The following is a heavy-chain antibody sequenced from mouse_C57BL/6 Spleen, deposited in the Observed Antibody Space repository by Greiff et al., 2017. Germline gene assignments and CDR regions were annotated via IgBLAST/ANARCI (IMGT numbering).Heavy chain of an antibody. Sequence: VQLKESGAELVRPGASVKLSCTASGFNIKDDYMHWVKQRPEQGLEWIGWIDPENGDTDYASKFQGKATITADTSSNTAYLQLSSLTSEDTAVYYCRRIYYYGSSLDYWGQGTTLTVSS. V-gene: IGHV14-4*01. CDR2: IDPENGDT. J-gene: IGHJ2*01. CDR3: RRIYYYGSSLDY. CDR1: GFNIKDDY. D-gene: IGHD1-1*01.